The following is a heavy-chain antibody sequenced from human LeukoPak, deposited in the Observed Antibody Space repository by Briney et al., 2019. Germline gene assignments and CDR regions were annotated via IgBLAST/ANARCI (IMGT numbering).Heavy chain of an antibody. Sequence: GASVKVSCKASGYTFTNYYLHWVRQAPGQGLEWTGLINPSGGSTTYAQKFQGRVTMTRDTSTTTVYMELTSLRSEDTAVYYCARDYRAAVAGHDYWGQGTLVTVSS. CDR1: GYTFTNYY. V-gene: IGHV1-46*01. CDR3: ARDYRAAVAGHDY. CDR2: INPSGGST. J-gene: IGHJ4*02. D-gene: IGHD6-13*01.